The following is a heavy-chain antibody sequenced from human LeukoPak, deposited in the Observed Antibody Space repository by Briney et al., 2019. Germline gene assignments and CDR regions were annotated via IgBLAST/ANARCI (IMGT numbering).Heavy chain of an antibody. J-gene: IGHJ5*02. CDR2: IIPTFGTA. CDR1: GGTFSSYA. Sequence: VASVKVSCKASGGTFSSYAISWVRQAPGQGLEWMGGIIPTFGTANYAQKFQGRVTITTDESTSTAYMELSSLRSEDTAVYYCARGHCSSTSCYLFDPWGQGTLVTVSS. CDR3: ARGHCSSTSCYLFDP. D-gene: IGHD2-2*01. V-gene: IGHV1-69*05.